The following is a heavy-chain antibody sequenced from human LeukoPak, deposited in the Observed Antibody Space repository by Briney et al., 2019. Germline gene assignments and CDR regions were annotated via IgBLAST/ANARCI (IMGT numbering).Heavy chain of an antibody. J-gene: IGHJ5*02. D-gene: IGHD3-22*01. Sequence: GGSLRLSCAASGLAFTNYAMTWVRQAPGEGLEWVSTISGTGGSTYYAPSLKGRLTVSRDNSKNTLYLRLSSLRAGDTAVYYCAKVLDSSGYYPSDRWGQGTLVIVSS. CDR3: AKVLDSSGYYPSDR. CDR1: GLAFTNYA. V-gene: IGHV3-23*01. CDR2: ISGTGGST.